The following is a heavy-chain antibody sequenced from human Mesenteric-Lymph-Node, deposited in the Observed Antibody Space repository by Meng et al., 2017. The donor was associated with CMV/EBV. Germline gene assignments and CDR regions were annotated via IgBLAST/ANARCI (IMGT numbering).Heavy chain of an antibody. Sequence: SCYTFCNYAMTWVRQAAGRGVGWVSDISGSNTTTYYAGSVKDRFAISRDNSKNTVYLQMSSLRAEDTAIYYCAKDGLGYSSGWYRVEYWGRRTLVTVSS. D-gene: IGHD6-19*01. V-gene: IGHV3-23*01. CDR2: ISGSNTTT. CDR1: CYTFCNYA. CDR3: AKDGLGYSSGWYRVEY. J-gene: IGHJ4*02.